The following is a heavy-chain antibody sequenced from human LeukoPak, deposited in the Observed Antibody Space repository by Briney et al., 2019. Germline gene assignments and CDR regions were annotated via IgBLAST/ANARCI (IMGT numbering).Heavy chain of an antibody. Sequence: PSETLSLTCTVSGGSISSYYWSWIRQPPGKGLEWIGEINHSGSTNYNPSLKSRVTISVDTSKNQFSLKLSSVTAADTAVYYCARLGYGSGSYYYYYMDVWGKGTTVTISS. CDR1: GGSISSYY. D-gene: IGHD3-10*01. CDR2: INHSGST. CDR3: ARLGYGSGSYYYYYMDV. J-gene: IGHJ6*03. V-gene: IGHV4-34*01.